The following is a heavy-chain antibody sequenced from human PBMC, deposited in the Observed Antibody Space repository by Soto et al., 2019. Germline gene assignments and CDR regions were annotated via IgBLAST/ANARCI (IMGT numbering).Heavy chain of an antibody. J-gene: IGHJ4*02. Sequence: QVQLVESGGGVVQPGRSLRLSCAASGFNFSNYVMHWVRQAPGKGLEWVACIWYDGGNKYYADSVKGRFTISRDNSNNTLYVQMSIRRSEDTAVYYWARDGQWLARDGIRSSYYAGYWGQGTQVTVS. V-gene: IGHV3-33*01. CDR1: GFNFSNYV. CDR2: IWYDGGNK. D-gene: IGHD6-19*01. CDR3: ARDGQWLARDGIRSSYYAGY.